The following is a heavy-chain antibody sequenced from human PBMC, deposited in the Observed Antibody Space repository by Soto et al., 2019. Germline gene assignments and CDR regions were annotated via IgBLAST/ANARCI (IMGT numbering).Heavy chain of an antibody. D-gene: IGHD2-15*01. CDR2: TYYRSKWYN. V-gene: IGHV6-1*01. Sequence: SQTLSLTCAISGDSVSSNSAAWNWIRQSPSRGLEWLGRTYYRSKWYNDYAVSVKSRITINPDTSKNQFSLQLNSVTPEDTAVYYCARDTRNPGRKYYYYYYGMDVWGQGTTVTV. CDR1: GDSVSSNSAA. CDR3: ARDTRNPGRKYYYYYYGMDV. J-gene: IGHJ6*02.